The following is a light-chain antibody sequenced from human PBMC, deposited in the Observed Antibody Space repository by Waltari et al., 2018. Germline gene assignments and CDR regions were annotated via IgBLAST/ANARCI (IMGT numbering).Light chain of an antibody. CDR1: SSDVGSYNL. Sequence: QSALTQPASVSGSPGQSIPISCTGTSSDVGSYNLVSWYQQHPGKAPKLMICEGSKRPSGVSDRFSASKSGNTASLTISGLQAEDEADYYCCSYAGISTCVFGTGTYVTVL. J-gene: IGLJ1*01. CDR2: EGS. CDR3: CSYAGISTCV. V-gene: IGLV2-23*01.